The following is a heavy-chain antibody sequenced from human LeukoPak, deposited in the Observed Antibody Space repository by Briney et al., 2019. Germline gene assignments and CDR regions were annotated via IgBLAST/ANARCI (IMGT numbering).Heavy chain of an antibody. J-gene: IGHJ4*02. D-gene: IGHD7-27*01. V-gene: IGHV3-30-3*01. Sequence: PGGSLRLSCAASGFTFSSYAMHWARQPQGKGLEWVAVISYDGSNKYYADSVKGRFTISRDNSKNTLYLQMNSLRAEDTAVYYCARGPLGSFDYWGQGTLVTVSS. CDR3: ARGPLGSFDY. CDR2: ISYDGSNK. CDR1: GFTFSSYA.